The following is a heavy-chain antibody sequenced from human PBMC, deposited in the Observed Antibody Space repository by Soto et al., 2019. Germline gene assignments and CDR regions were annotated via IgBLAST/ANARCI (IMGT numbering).Heavy chain of an antibody. J-gene: IGHJ3*02. CDR2: ISYDGSNK. D-gene: IGHD5-12*01. V-gene: IGHV3-30*18. CDR1: GFTFSSYG. CDR3: AKDNGSGCDWLRVGDASDI. Sequence: QVQLVESGGGVVQPGRSLRLSCAASGFTFSSYGMHWVRQAPGKGLEWVAVISYDGSNKYYADSVKGRLTISRDNSKNTLYLQMNNLRGEDTAGYYCAKDNGSGCDWLRVGDASDIWGQGTMVTGSS.